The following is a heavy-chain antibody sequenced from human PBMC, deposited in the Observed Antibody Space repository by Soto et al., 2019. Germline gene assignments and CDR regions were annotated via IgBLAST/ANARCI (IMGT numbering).Heavy chain of an antibody. D-gene: IGHD1-26*01. CDR1: GCDFGSFG. V-gene: IGHV1-58*02. CDR3: SADHPHMAMGWPV. Sequence: SVKVSCKASGCDFGSFGIQFLRQTLGRGLEWIGWIVVVSGSTNYARHFQGRVAISRDMSSSTAYLDLYDLKSDDTAVYFCSADHPHMAMGWPVWGQGTTVTVSS. CDR2: IVVVSGST. J-gene: IGHJ6*02.